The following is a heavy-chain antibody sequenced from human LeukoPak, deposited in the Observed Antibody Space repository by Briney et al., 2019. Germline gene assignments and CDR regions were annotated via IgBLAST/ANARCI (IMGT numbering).Heavy chain of an antibody. CDR3: ARRRSGWFSNWFDP. D-gene: IGHD6-19*01. CDR2: IYTSGST. V-gene: IGHV4-61*02. CDR1: GGSISSGRYY. Sequence: PSQTLSLTCTVSGGSISSGRYYWSWIRQPAGKGLESIGRIYTSGSTNYNPSLKSRVTISADTSKNQFSLKLSSVTAADTAVYYCARRRSGWFSNWFDPWGQGTLVTVSS. J-gene: IGHJ5*02.